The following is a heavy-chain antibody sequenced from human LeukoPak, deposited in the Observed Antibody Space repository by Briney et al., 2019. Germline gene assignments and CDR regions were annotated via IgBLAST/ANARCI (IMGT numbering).Heavy chain of an antibody. J-gene: IGHJ4*02. V-gene: IGHV3-9*01. Sequence: GGSLRLSCAASGFTFDDYAMHWVRQAPGKGLEWVSGISWNSGSIGYADSVKGRFTISRDNAKNSLYLQMNSLRAGDTALYYCAKELTYYDSSEGLDYWGQGTLVTVSS. CDR2: ISWNSGSI. CDR3: AKELTYYDSSEGLDY. D-gene: IGHD3-22*01. CDR1: GFTFDDYA.